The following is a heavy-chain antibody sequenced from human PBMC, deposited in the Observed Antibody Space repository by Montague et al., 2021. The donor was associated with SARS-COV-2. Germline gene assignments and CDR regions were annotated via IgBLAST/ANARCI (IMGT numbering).Heavy chain of an antibody. CDR1: GFSLSTSEVG. D-gene: IGHD3-9*01. CDR3: AHFGILRYFDP. Sequence: PALWTPTQTLTLTCTFSGFSLSTSEVGVGWIRQPPGKAPEFLALIYGDDDNRYKPSLKSRLTITKVTSKNQVVLTMTNVDPVDTATYYCAHFGILRYFDPWGQGTLVTVSS. J-gene: IGHJ5*02. CDR2: IYGDDDN. V-gene: IGHV2-5*02.